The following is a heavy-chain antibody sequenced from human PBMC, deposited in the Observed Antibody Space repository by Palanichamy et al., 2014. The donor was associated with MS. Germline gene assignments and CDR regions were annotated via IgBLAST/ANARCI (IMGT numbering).Heavy chain of an antibody. V-gene: IGHV1-46*01. CDR1: GYTFTKYY. D-gene: IGHD5-18*01. Sequence: QVQLAQSGAEVKKPGASVKVSCKASGYTFTKYYMHWVRQAPGQGLEWMGIINPSGGATSYAQKFQGRVTITRDTSTGTVYMELSGLRSEDTAVYYCARAGYVDTALFNFDYWGQGALITVSS. CDR3: ARAGYVDTALFNFDY. J-gene: IGHJ4*02. CDR2: INPSGGAT.